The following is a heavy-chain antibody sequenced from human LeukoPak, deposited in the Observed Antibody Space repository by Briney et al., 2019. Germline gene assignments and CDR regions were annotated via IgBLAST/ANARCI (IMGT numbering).Heavy chain of an antibody. CDR1: GTTFSRSA. D-gene: IGHD1-26*01. V-gene: IGHV1-69*05. CDR3: ARDDGSATMGFDS. CDR2: VIPILGTT. Sequence: SVKVSCKASGTTFSRSAISWVRQAPGPGLEWMGGVIPILGTTNYAQKFQDRVSITTDDSTSTAYMEVSSLRSVDTAVYYCARDDGSATMGFDSWGQGTLVTVSS. J-gene: IGHJ4*02.